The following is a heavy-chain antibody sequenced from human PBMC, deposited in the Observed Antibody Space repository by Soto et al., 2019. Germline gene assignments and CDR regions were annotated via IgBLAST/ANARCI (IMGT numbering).Heavy chain of an antibody. CDR2: ISSSSSYT. CDR1: GFTFSDYY. V-gene: IGHV3-11*06. D-gene: IGHD2-2*01. Sequence: GGSLRLSCAASGFTFSDYYMSWIRQAPGKGLEWVSYISSSSSYTNYADSVKGRFTISRDNAKNSLYLQMNSLRAEDTAVYYCARVGLPAAAGYYFDYWGQGTLVTVSS. J-gene: IGHJ4*02. CDR3: ARVGLPAAAGYYFDY.